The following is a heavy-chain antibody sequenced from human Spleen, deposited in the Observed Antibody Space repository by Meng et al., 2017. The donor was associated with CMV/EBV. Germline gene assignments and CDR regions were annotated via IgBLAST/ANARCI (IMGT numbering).Heavy chain of an antibody. CDR1: AA. D-gene: IGHD3-10*01. J-gene: IGHJ6*02. CDR2: IYYKSKWYD. V-gene: IGHV6-1*01. CDR3: AREVVTMVRGIIYQSYGMDV. Sequence: AAWNWIRQSPSGGLEWLGRIYYKSKWYDDYAVSVKSRIVINPDTSKRQFSLQLKSVTPEDTAVYYCAREVVTMVRGIIYQSYGMDVWGQGTTVTVSS.